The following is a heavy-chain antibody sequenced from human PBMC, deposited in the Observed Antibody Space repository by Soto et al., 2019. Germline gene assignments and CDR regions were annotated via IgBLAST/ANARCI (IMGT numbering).Heavy chain of an antibody. CDR2: ISTYSGDT. CDR1: GYTFFTYV. CDR3: ARHHGPTTSENWFDP. V-gene: IGHV1-18*01. Sequence: QVHLVQFGVEVKTPGASVKFSCQASGYTFFTYVISWVRQAPGQGLEWMGWISTYSGDTKYAQKFQGRVTMTTDTSTTTAYLELRSLRSDDTAVYYCARHHGPTTSENWFDPWGQGTLVTVSS. J-gene: IGHJ5*02. D-gene: IGHD5-12*01.